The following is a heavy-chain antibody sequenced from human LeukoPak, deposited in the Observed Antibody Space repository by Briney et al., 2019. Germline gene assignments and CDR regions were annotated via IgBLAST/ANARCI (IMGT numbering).Heavy chain of an antibody. CDR3: ARLITPTSGSNWFDP. J-gene: IGHJ5*02. CDR1: GDSITTYY. CDR2: ITHSGTT. Sequence: SETLSLTCTVSGDSITTYYWSWIRQPPGKGLEWIGEITHSGTTNYNPSLESRLTISIDTSKNQFSLKLSSVTAADTAVYYCARLITPTSGSNWFDPWGQGTLVTVSS. D-gene: IGHD3-10*01. V-gene: IGHV4-34*01.